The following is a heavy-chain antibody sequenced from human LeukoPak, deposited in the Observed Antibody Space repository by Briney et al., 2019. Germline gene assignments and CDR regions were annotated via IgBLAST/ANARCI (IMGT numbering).Heavy chain of an antibody. CDR2: ISGGSSYI. CDR1: GFTFSSYA. V-gene: IGHV3-21*01. Sequence: GGSLRLSCAASGFTFSSYAMSWDRQAPGKGLEWVSSISGGSSYINYADSVKGRFTISRDNAKNSLYLQMNSLRAEDTAVYYCARDATVELGDYYYYYGMDVWGQGTTVTVSS. D-gene: IGHD4-23*01. J-gene: IGHJ6*02. CDR3: ARDATVELGDYYYYYGMDV.